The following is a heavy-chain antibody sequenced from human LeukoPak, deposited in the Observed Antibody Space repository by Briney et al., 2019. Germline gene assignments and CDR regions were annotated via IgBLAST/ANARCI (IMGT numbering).Heavy chain of an antibody. Sequence: SETLSLACGVSGGSISNYYWNWIRQPAGKGLEWIGRLHASGSTRYNPSFGTRVTMSADTSKNQLSLKLTSVTAADTALYFCARDQSGSGGHNNDAFDIWGQGTMVTVYS. J-gene: IGHJ3*02. CDR1: GGSISNYY. V-gene: IGHV4-4*07. CDR2: LHASGST. CDR3: ARDQSGSGGHNNDAFDI. D-gene: IGHD3-16*01.